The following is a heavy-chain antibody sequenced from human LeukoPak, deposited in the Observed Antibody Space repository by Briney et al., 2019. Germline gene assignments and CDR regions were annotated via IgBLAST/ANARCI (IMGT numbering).Heavy chain of an antibody. J-gene: IGHJ5*02. Sequence: GGSLRLSCAASGFTFSSYAMHWVRQAPGKGLEWVAVISYDGSNKYYADSVKGRFTISRDNAKNSLYLQMNSLRADDTAVYYCANLGPYDNSGYYYYPTQFDPWGQGTLVTVSS. V-gene: IGHV3-30*04. CDR2: ISYDGSNK. CDR3: ANLGPYDNSGYYYYPTQFDP. CDR1: GFTFSSYA. D-gene: IGHD3-22*01.